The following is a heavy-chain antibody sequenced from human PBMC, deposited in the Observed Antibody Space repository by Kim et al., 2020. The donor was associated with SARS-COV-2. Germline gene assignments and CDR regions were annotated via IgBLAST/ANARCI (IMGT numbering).Heavy chain of an antibody. CDR2: ISYDGSNK. CDR3: AGPLGYTSSYGMDV. CDR1: GFTFSSYA. D-gene: IGHD5-18*01. J-gene: IGHJ6*02. Sequence: GGSLRLSCAASGFTFSSYAMHWVRQAPGKGLEWVAVISYDGSNKYYADSVKGRFTISRDNSKNTLYLQMNSLRAEDTAVYYCAGPLGYTSSYGMDVWGQG. V-gene: IGHV3-30-3*01.